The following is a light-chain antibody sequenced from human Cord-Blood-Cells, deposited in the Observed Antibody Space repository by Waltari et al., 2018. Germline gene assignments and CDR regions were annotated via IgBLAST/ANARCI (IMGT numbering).Light chain of an antibody. Sequence: SYELTQPPSVSVSPGQTASITCSGANLGDKYACWYQQKPGQSPVLVIYQESKRPSGIPERFSGSNSGNTATLTISGTQAMDEADYYCQAWDSSTVVFGGGTKLTVL. V-gene: IGLV3-1*01. J-gene: IGLJ2*01. CDR1: NLGDKY. CDR2: QES. CDR3: QAWDSSTVV.